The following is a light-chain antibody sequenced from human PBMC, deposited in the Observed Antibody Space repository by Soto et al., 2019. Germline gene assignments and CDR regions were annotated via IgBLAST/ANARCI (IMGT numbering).Light chain of an antibody. CDR3: QQYGSSPYT. CDR1: QSIRSSY. V-gene: IGKV3-20*01. CDR2: GAS. Sequence: EIVLTQSPGTPSLSPGERATLSCRASQSIRSSYLAWYQQKSGQTPRLLIYGASSRATGIPDRFSGSGSGTDFTLTISRLEPEDFAVYYCQQYGSSPYTFGQGTKVDIK. J-gene: IGKJ2*01.